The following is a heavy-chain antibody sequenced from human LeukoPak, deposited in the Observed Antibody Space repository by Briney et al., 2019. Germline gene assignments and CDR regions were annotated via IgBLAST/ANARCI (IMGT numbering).Heavy chain of an antibody. Sequence: GGSLRLSCAASGFTFSSYGMHWVRQAPGKGLEWVASISHDGSNKYYADSVRGRFTISRDNSKNTLYLQMNSLRAEDTAVYSCAKEAYYCDSRGYHNYYYGMDVWGQGTTVTVSS. CDR3: AKEAYYCDSRGYHNYYYGMDV. J-gene: IGHJ6*02. CDR1: GFTFSSYG. D-gene: IGHD3-22*01. CDR2: ISHDGSNK. V-gene: IGHV3-30*18.